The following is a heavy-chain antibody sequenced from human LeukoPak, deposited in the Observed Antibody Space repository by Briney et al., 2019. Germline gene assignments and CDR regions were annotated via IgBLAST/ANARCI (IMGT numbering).Heavy chain of an antibody. J-gene: IGHJ4*02. CDR1: GGSISSYY. V-gene: IGHV4-59*01. CDR2: IHYSGST. D-gene: IGHD3-10*01. CDR3: ARLGRFGELYNDY. Sequence: SETLSLTCTVSGGSISSYYWSWIRQPPGKGLEWIGYIHYSGSTNYNPSLTSRVTMSVDTPKNQFFLKLSSVTAADTALYYCARLGRFGELYNDYWGQGTLVTVSS.